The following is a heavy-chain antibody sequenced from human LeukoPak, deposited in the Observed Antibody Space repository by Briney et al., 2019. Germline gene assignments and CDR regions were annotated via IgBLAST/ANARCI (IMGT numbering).Heavy chain of an antibody. D-gene: IGHD3-22*01. CDR3: ARDREGYYGSPPYDY. CDR2: INPSGGST. Sequence: ASVKVSCKASGYTFTSYYMHWVRQAPGQGLEWMGIINPSGGSTSYAQKFQGRVTMTRDTSTSTVYMELSSLRSEDTAVYYCARDREGYYGSPPYDYWGQGTLVTASS. CDR1: GYTFTSYY. V-gene: IGHV1-46*01. J-gene: IGHJ4*02.